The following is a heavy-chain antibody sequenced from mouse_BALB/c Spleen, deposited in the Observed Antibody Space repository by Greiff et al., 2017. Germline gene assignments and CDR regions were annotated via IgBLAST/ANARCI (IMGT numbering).Heavy chain of an antibody. J-gene: IGHJ4*01. D-gene: IGHD2-4*01. CDR2: IDPENGNT. CDR3: ASDYDYAMDY. CDR1: GFNIKDYY. V-gene: IGHV14-1*02. Sequence: EVQLQQSGAELVRPGALVKLSCKASGFNIKDYYMHWVKQRPEQGLEWIGWIDPENGNTIYDPKFQGKASITADTSSNTAYLQLSSLTSEDTAVYYCASDYDYAMDYWGQGTSVTVSS.